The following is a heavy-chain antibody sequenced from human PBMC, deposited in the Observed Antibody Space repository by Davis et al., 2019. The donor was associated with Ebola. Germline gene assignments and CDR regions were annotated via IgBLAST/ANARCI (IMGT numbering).Heavy chain of an antibody. J-gene: IGHJ6*03. V-gene: IGHV4-59*12. CDR1: GGSISSYY. CDR3: ARDGPQFFGEESYYYMDV. Sequence: PSETLSLTCTVSGGSISSYYWSWIRQPPGKGLEWIGYIYYSGSTNYNPSLKSRVTISVDTSKNQFSLKLSSVTAADTAVYYCARDGPQFFGEESYYYMDVWGKGTTVTVSS. D-gene: IGHD3-10*01. CDR2: IYYSGST.